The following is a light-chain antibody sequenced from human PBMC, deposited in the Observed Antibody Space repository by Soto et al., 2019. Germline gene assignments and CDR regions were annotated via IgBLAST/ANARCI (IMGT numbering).Light chain of an antibody. J-gene: IGKJ4*01. CDR1: QSIGNN. CDR3: QQYKRWPPLS. CDR2: DAS. Sequence: EIVMTQSPGTLAVSPGDTATLSCRASQSIGNNLAWYQQRPGQGPRLLIYDASTRATDIPARFSGSGSGTEFTLTIDSLQSEDFAVYFCQQYKRWPPLSFGGGTKVEI. V-gene: IGKV3-15*01.